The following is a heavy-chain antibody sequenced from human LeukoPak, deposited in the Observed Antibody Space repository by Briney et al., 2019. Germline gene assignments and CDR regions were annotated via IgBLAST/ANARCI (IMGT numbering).Heavy chain of an antibody. D-gene: IGHD2-15*01. V-gene: IGHV3-13*04. J-gene: IGHJ6*02. CDR3: ARGDCSGGSCSSMDV. Sequence: PGGSLRLSCAASGFTFSTYDMHWVRQAAGKGLEWVSGINPAGDTYYPGSVKGRFTISREDAKNSFYLQMNSLSVGDTAVYYCARGDCSGGSCSSMDVWGQGTTVTVSS. CDR2: INPAGDT. CDR1: GFTFSTYD.